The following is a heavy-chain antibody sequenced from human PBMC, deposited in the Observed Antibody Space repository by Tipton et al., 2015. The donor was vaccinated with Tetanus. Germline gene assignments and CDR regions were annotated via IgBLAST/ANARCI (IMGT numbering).Heavy chain of an antibody. V-gene: IGHV4-31*03. J-gene: IGHJ4*02. CDR3: ARDQARGARGWNYFDY. D-gene: IGHD1-26*01. CDR2: IYYSAST. CDR1: GGSISSGGYY. Sequence: TLSLTCTVSGGSISSGGYYWSWICQHPGKGLEWIGDIYYSASTYYNPSLKSRVTISVDTSKNQFSLKLNSVTAADTAVYYCARDQARGARGWNYFDYWGQGTLVTVSS.